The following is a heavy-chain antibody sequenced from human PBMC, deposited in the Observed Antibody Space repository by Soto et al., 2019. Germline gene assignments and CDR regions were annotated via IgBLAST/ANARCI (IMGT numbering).Heavy chain of an antibody. D-gene: IGHD2-2*01. V-gene: IGHV1-69*01. CDR1: GGTFSSYA. CDR3: ARDRCSSTCCFNGGRWFDP. J-gene: IGHJ5*02. CDR2: IIPIFGTA. Sequence: QVQLVQSGAEVKKPGSSVKVSCKASGGTFSSYAISWVRQAPGQGLEWMGGIIPIFGTANYAQQFQGRVTITADEDRSTAYMELRILRSEETAVYYCARDRCSSTCCFNGGRWFDPWGQGTLVTVSS.